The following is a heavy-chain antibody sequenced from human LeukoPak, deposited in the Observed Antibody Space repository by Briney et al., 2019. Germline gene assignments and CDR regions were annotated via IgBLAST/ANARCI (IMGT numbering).Heavy chain of an antibody. D-gene: IGHD2-2*01. J-gene: IGHJ4*02. Sequence: PGRSLRLSCAASGFTLSNYAMHWVRQAPGKGLEWVTVISTDGKDKKYADSVKGRFAISRDNSKSTLDLQMNSLRAEDTAVYYCAKDQKWGPADYYFDSWGQGTLVTVSS. CDR3: AKDQKWGPADYYFDS. CDR2: ISTDGKDK. V-gene: IGHV3-30*18. CDR1: GFTLSNYA.